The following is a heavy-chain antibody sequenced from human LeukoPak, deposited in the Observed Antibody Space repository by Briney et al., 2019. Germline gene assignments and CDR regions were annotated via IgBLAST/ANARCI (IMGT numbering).Heavy chain of an antibody. CDR2: ISDSGGST. J-gene: IGHJ2*01. Sequence: GGSLRLSCAASGFTFSSYAMSWVRQAPGKGLEWVSDISDSGGSTYYADSVKGRFTISRDNSKNTLHLQMNSLRPDDTAVYFCAKGGEVVAARWFFDLWGRGSLVSVSS. CDR3: AKGGEVVAARWFFDL. D-gene: IGHD2-15*01. V-gene: IGHV3-23*01. CDR1: GFTFSSYA.